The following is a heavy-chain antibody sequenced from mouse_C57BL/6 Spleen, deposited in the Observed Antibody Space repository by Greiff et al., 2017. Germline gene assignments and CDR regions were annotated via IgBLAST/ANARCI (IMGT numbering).Heavy chain of an antibody. Sequence: QVKLQQSDAELVKPGASVKISCKASGYTFTDHTIHWMQQRPEQGLEWIGYIYPRDGSTKYNEKVKGKATLTADKSSSTAYMQLNRLTSEDSAVYCGASDSTGAPFDYWGQGTTLTVSS. D-gene: IGHD3-2*02. V-gene: IGHV1-78*01. CDR2: IYPRDGST. J-gene: IGHJ2*01. CDR3: ASDSTGAPFDY. CDR1: GYTFTDHT.